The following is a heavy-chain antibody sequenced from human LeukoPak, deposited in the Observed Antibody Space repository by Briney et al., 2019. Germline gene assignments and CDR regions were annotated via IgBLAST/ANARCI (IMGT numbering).Heavy chain of an antibody. CDR1: GFTFSSYW. D-gene: IGHD6-19*01. J-gene: IGHJ4*02. Sequence: GGSLRLSCAASGFTFSSYWMNWVRQAPGKGLEWVASINEDGSEKYYVDSVKGRFTVSRDNAKNSLYLQINSLRVEDTAVFYCTRDSGRFRLDYWGQGILVTVSS. V-gene: IGHV3-7*01. CDR2: INEDGSEK. CDR3: TRDSGRFRLDY.